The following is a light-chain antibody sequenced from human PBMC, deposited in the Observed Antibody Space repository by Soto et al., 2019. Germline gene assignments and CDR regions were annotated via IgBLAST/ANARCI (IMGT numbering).Light chain of an antibody. Sequence: QSALTQPASVSASPGQSIIISCTGTSSDVGGYNYVSWYQQHPGKAPKLMIYDVSNRPSGVSNRFSGSKSGNTASLTISGLQAEDEADYYCSSYSSSNTYVLGXGTKVTVL. CDR3: SSYSSSNTYV. J-gene: IGLJ1*01. V-gene: IGLV2-14*01. CDR2: DVS. CDR1: SSDVGGYNY.